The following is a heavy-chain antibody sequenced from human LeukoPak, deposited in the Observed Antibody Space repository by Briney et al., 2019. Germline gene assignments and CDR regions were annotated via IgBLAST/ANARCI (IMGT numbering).Heavy chain of an antibody. CDR3: ARRLTQYDCFDP. V-gene: IGHV6-1*01. Sequence: SQTLSLTCAISGDSVSSNSVTWNWIRQSPSRGLEWLGRTYCRSTWYNDYTVSVRGRITVNPDTSKNQFSLHLNSVTPEDTAVYYCARRLTQYDCFDPWGQGILVTVSS. J-gene: IGHJ5*02. CDR1: GDSVSSNSVT. CDR2: TYCRSTWYN. D-gene: IGHD2-2*01.